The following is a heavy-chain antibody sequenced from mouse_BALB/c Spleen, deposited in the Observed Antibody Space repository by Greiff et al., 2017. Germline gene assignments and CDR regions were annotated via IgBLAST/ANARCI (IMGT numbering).Heavy chain of an antibody. CDR3: LYDYEGVDY. D-gene: IGHD2-4*01. CDR2: IDPENGNT. CDR1: GFNIKDYY. J-gene: IGHJ4*01. Sequence: VQLQQSGAELVRPGALVKLSCKASGFNIKDYYMHWVKQRPEQGLEWIGWIDPENGNTIYDPKFQGKASITADTSSNTAYLQLSSLTSEDTAVYYCLYDYEGVDYWGQGTSVTVSS. V-gene: IGHV14-1*02.